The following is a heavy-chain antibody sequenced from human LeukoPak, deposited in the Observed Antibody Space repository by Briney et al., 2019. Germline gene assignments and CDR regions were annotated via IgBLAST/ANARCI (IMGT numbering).Heavy chain of an antibody. CDR3: AREGPSTYYDILTGYYPN. D-gene: IGHD3-9*01. V-gene: IGHV1-2*02. CDR1: GYTFTGYY. J-gene: IGHJ4*02. Sequence: ASVKVSCKASGYTFTGYYMHWVRQAPGQGLEWMGWINPNSGGTNYAQKFQGRVTMTRDTSISTAYMELSRLRSDDTAVYYCAREGPSTYYDILTGYYPNRGQGTLVTVSS. CDR2: INPNSGGT.